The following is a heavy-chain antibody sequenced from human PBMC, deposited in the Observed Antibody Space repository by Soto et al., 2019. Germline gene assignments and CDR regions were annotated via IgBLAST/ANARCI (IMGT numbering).Heavy chain of an antibody. CDR1: GGSISSYY. D-gene: IGHD6-13*01. V-gene: IGHV4-59*01. CDR3: AREQKEAAGVWFDP. CDR2: IYYSGST. J-gene: IGHJ5*02. Sequence: TLSLTCTVSGGSISSYYWSWIRQPPGKGLEWIGYIYYSGSTNYNPSLKSRVTISVDTSKNQFSLKLSSVTAADTAVYYCAREQKEAAGVWFDPWGQGTLVTVSS.